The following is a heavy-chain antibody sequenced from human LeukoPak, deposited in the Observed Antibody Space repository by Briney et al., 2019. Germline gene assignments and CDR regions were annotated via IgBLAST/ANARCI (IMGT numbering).Heavy chain of an antibody. V-gene: IGHV4-59*01. CDR3: ARDLGGIYFDY. D-gene: IGHD1-26*01. CDR1: DASISGYY. CDR2: IHFSGST. Sequence: SEILSLTCTVSDASISGYYWSWIRQPPGKGLEWIGSIHFSGSTNYNPSLRSRVTISVDTSKNQLSLKLSSVTAADTAVYYCARDLGGIYFDYWGQGTLVTVSS. J-gene: IGHJ4*02.